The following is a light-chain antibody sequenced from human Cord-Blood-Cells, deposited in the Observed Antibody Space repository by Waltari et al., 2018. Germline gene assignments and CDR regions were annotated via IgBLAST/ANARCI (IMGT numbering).Light chain of an antibody. CDR2: KAS. Sequence: DIQMTQSPSTLSASVGDRVTITCRASQSISSWLAWYQQKPGKAPKLLIYKASSLESGVPSRFSGSGSGTEFTLTIRSLQPDDFATYYCQQYNSYSPWTFGQGTKVEIK. CDR3: QQYNSYSPWT. V-gene: IGKV1-5*03. J-gene: IGKJ1*01. CDR1: QSISSW.